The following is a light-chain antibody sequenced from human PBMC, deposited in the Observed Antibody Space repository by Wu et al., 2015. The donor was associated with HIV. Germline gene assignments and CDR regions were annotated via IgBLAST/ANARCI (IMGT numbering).Light chain of an antibody. J-gene: IGKJ2*02. CDR3: QQFNDDPST. CDR1: QSVTRY. V-gene: IGKV1-5*03. Sequence: IQMTQSPSSLSASVGDAVIITCRASQSVTRYLNWYQQKPGKAPKLLISKASSLESGVPPRFSGIGSGTDFTLTINNLQPDDFATYYCQQFNDDPSTFGQGTKLEIK. CDR2: KAS.